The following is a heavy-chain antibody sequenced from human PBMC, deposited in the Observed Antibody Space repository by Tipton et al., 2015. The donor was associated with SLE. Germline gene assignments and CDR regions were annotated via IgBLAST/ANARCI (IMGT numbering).Heavy chain of an antibody. CDR2: TYYRSKWYN. J-gene: IGHJ6*03. CDR1: GDSVSSNSAA. Sequence: GLVKPSQTLSLTCAISGDSVSSNSAAWNWIRQSPSRGLEWLGRTYYRSKWYNDYAVSVKSRITINPDTSKNQFSLQLNSVTPEDTAVYYCARGRGIDYDFWSGYYYHYYYYDMDVWGKGTTVTVSS. CDR3: ARGRGIDYDFWSGYYYHYYYYDMDV. V-gene: IGHV6-1*01. D-gene: IGHD3-3*01.